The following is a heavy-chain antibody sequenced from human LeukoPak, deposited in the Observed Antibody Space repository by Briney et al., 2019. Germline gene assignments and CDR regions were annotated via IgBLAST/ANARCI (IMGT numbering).Heavy chain of an antibody. CDR3: AKDPPLYDSSGYYFS. V-gene: IGHV3-23*01. Sequence: GGSLRLSCAASGFTFSNYAMSWVRQAPGKGLEWVSTISGSGGSTYYADSVKGRFTISRDNSKNTLYLQMNSLRAEDTAVYYCAKDPPLYDSSGYYFSWGQGTLVTVSS. CDR1: GFTFSNYA. D-gene: IGHD3-22*01. J-gene: IGHJ4*02. CDR2: ISGSGGST.